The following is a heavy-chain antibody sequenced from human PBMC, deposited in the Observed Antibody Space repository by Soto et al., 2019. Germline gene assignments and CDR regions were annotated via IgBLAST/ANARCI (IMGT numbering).Heavy chain of an antibody. CDR3: ARGFYDSSGYSNPFDC. CDR2: ICHTGCHIGTT. Sequence: SETLSLGCGVCGASVRSHEGGGIRQTPGKGLEWIGYICHTGCHIGTTNYNPSLKNRVTISVDTSKNQFSLRLNSVTAADTALYYCARGFYDSSGYSNPFDCWSPGTLVTVSS. CDR1: GASVRSHE. J-gene: IGHJ4*02. V-gene: IGHV4-59*02. D-gene: IGHD3-22*01.